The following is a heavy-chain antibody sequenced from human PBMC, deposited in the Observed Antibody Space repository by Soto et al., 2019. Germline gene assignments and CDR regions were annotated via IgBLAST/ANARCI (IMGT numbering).Heavy chain of an antibody. J-gene: IGHJ3*02. CDR2: IVPILGIG. D-gene: IGHD6-19*01. Sequence: QVQLVQSGAEVTKPGSSVKVSCKASGGTFSSYTFSWVRQAPGQGLEWMGRIVPILGIGNYAQKFQGSVTITADKSTSTAYMELSSLRSEDTAVYYCAREIAVAGKTSDVFDIWGQGTMVTVSS. CDR3: AREIAVAGKTSDVFDI. CDR1: GGTFSSYT. V-gene: IGHV1-69*02.